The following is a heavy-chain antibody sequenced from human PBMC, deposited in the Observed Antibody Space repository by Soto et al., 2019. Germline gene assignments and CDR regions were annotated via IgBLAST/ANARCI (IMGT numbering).Heavy chain of an antibody. Sequence: ASVKVSCKASGGTFSSYAISWVRQAPGQGLEWMGGIIPIFGTANYAQKFQGRVTITADESTSTAYRELSSLRSEDTAVYYCARVVVGYCSSTSCLLYWFDPWGQGTLVTVSS. CDR1: GGTFSSYA. D-gene: IGHD2-2*01. J-gene: IGHJ5*02. CDR2: IIPIFGTA. CDR3: ARVVVGYCSSTSCLLYWFDP. V-gene: IGHV1-69*13.